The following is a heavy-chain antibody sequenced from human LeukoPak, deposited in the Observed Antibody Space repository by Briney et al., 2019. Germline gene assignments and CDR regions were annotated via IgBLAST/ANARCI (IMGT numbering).Heavy chain of an antibody. D-gene: IGHD2-2*01. J-gene: IGHJ5*02. CDR2: MYYSGGT. V-gene: IGHV4-59*02. CDR3: ARALVVVPAARGYNWFDP. Sequence: SETLSLTCTVSGGSVSSFYWSWIRQSPGKGLELIGYMYYSGGTNYNPALKSRVTISVDTSKNRFFLELSSVTTADTAVYYCARALVVVPAARGYNWFDPWGQGTLVTVSS. CDR1: GGSVSSFY.